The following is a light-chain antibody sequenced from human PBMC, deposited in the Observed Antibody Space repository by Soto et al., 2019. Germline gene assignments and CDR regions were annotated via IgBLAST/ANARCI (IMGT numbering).Light chain of an antibody. J-gene: IGLJ3*02. V-gene: IGLV2-14*03. Sequence: QSALTQPASVSGSPGQSITISCTGTSSDVGNGNFVSWYQQHPGKAPKLMISDVTHRPSGISDRFSGSKSGNTASLRISGLQAEDEADYYGSSYVPTTSVVLFGGGTKLTVL. CDR1: SSDVGNGNF. CDR3: SSYVPTTSVVL. CDR2: DVT.